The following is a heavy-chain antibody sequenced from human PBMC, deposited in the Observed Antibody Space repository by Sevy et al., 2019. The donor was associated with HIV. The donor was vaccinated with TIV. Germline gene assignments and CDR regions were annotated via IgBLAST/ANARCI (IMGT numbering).Heavy chain of an antibody. J-gene: IGHJ4*02. V-gene: IGHV3-21*01. CDR3: ASLYNGFDY. CDR2: ISSSSTYI. CDR1: GFTFSSYK. Sequence: GGSLRLSCAASGFTFSSYKMIWVRQAPGKWLEWVSSISSSSTYISYADSVKGRFTISRDNAENSLFLQMNSLRAEDTAVYYCASLYNGFDYWGQGTLVTVSS. D-gene: IGHD1-20*01.